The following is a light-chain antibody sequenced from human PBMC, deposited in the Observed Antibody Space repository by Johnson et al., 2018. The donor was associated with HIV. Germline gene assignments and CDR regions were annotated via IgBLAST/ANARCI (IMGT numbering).Light chain of an antibody. CDR2: EKN. V-gene: IGLV1-51*02. J-gene: IGLJ1*01. CDR3: GTWDSSLSAHYV. CDR1: SSNVGNNY. Sequence: QSVLTQPPSVSAAPGQKVTISCSGTSSNVGNNYVSWYQQFPATAPKLLIYEKNKRPSGIPDRFSASKSGTSATLAITGLQTGDEADYYCGTWDSSLSAHYVFGTGTKVTVL.